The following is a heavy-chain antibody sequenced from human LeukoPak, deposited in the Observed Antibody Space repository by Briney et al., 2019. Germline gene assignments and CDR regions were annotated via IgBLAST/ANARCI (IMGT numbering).Heavy chain of an antibody. D-gene: IGHD3-22*01. Sequence: PSETLSLTCAVYGGSFSGYYWSWIRQPPGKGLEWIGETNHSGSTNYNPSLKSRVTISVDTSKNQFSLKLSSVTAADTAVYYCARGRCYYDSSGYWYYFDYWGQGTLVTVSS. J-gene: IGHJ4*02. CDR2: TNHSGST. CDR1: GGSFSGYY. CDR3: ARGRCYYDSSGYWYYFDY. V-gene: IGHV4-34*01.